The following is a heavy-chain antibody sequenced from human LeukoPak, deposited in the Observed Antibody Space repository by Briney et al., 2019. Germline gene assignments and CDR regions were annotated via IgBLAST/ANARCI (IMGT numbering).Heavy chain of an antibody. V-gene: IGHV3-23*01. CDR2: ISGGGGNT. J-gene: IGHJ4*02. CDR1: GFTFSNYD. D-gene: IGHD1-26*01. Sequence: GGSLRLSCTASGFTFSNYDMSWVRQAPGKGLEWVSGISGGGGNTYYADSVKARFTISRDNSKNTLYLQMNSLRAEDTAVYYCARLATSTGSYVDYWGQGTLVTVSS. CDR3: ARLATSTGSYVDY.